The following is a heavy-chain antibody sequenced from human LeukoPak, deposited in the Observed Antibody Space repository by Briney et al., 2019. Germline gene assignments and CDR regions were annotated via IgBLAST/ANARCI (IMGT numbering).Heavy chain of an antibody. J-gene: IGHJ4*02. CDR3: TTDAAGQYYFDY. CDR1: GFTFKYAW. D-gene: IGHD6-13*01. Sequence: SGGSLRLSCAASGFTFKYAWMTWVRQAPGKGLEWVGRIKSKTDGGTPDYAAPVEGRFSISRDDSKNMVSLQMNSLKTEDTAVYYCTTDAAGQYYFDYWGQGTLVTVSS. V-gene: IGHV3-15*01. CDR2: IKSKTDGGTP.